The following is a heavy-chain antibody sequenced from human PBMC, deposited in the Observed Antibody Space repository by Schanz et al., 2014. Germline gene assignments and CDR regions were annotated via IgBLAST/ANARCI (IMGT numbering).Heavy chain of an antibody. CDR2: ISGSGGST. CDR3: AKGSVVVVAATLPFDY. CDR1: GFTFSSYA. V-gene: IGHV3-23*01. J-gene: IGHJ4*02. D-gene: IGHD2-15*01. Sequence: DVQLLESGGGLVQPGGSLSLSCAASGFTFSSYAMSWVRQAPGKGLEWVSAISGSGGSTYYADSVKGRFTISRDNSKNTLYLQMNSLRAEDTAVYYCAKGSVVVVAATLPFDYWGQGTLVTVSS.